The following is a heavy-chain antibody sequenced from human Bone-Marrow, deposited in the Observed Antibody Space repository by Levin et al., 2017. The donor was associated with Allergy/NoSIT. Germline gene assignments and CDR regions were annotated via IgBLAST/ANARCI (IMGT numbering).Heavy chain of an antibody. Sequence: GGSLRLSCEASGFNFIYYSMSWVRQAPGKGLEWVAYISEDGRQTYYVDSVKGRFTISRDNSRSSLFLQMINLRGEDTAVYYCARLRRNYFDPWGQGTLVTVSS. CDR1: GFNFIYYS. V-gene: IGHV3-7*01. CDR3: ARLRRNYFDP. D-gene: IGHD3-16*01. CDR2: ISEDGRQT. J-gene: IGHJ5*02.